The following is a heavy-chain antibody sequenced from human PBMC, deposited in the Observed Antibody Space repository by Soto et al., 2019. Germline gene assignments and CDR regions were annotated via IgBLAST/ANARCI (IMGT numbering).Heavy chain of an antibody. J-gene: IGHJ4*02. CDR3: ARGLVVAATPGYYFDY. V-gene: IGHV4-34*01. CDR2: INHSGST. CDR1: GGSFSGYY. Sequence: SETLSLTCAVYGGSFSGYYRSWIRQPPGKGLEWIGEINHSGSTNYNPSLKSRVTISVDTSKNQFSLKLSSVTAADTAVYYCARGLVVAATPGYYFDYWGQGTLVTVSS. D-gene: IGHD2-15*01.